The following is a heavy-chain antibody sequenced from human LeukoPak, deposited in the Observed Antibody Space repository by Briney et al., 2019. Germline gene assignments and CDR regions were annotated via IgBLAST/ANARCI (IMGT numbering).Heavy chain of an antibody. Sequence: GGSLRLSCAASGFTFSSYEMNWVRQAPGTGLEWVSYISSSGSTIYYADSVKGRFTITRDNAKNSLYLQMNSLRAEDTAVYYCAELGITMIGGVWGKGTTVTISS. D-gene: IGHD3-10*02. V-gene: IGHV3-48*03. CDR3: AELGITMIGGV. CDR1: GFTFSSYE. CDR2: ISSSGSTI. J-gene: IGHJ6*04.